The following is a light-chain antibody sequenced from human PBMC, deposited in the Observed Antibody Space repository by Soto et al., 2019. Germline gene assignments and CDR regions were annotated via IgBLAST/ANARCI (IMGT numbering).Light chain of an antibody. CDR1: QSISSW. J-gene: IGKJ3*01. Sequence: DIQMTQSPSTLSASVGDRVTITCRASQSISSWLAWYQQKPGKAPKLLIYDASSLESGVPSRFSGSGSGTEFTLTISSLQPDDFATYYCQQYNSSWLTFGPGTKVDIK. V-gene: IGKV1-5*01. CDR2: DAS. CDR3: QQYNSSWLT.